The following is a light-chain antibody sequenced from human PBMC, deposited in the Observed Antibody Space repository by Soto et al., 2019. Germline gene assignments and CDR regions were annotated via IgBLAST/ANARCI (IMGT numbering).Light chain of an antibody. CDR1: QSVSSNY. CDR3: QQYVTSPWT. J-gene: IGKJ1*01. CDR2: GAS. V-gene: IGKV3-20*01. Sequence: DIVLTQSPGTLSLSPGERATLSCRASQSVSSNYLAWYQQKPGQAPRLLIYGASSGVTGIPDRFSGSGSGTDFTLTISRPEPEDFAVYYCQQYVTSPWTFGQGTKVEIK.